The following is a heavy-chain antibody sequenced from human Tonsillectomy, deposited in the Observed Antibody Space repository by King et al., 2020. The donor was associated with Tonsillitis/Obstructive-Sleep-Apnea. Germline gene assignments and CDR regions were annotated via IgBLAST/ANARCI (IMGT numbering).Heavy chain of an antibody. D-gene: IGHD1-14*01. CDR2: IIPIFGTA. CDR1: GGTFSSYA. V-gene: IGHV1-69*01. CDR3: ARGEAEGITGTTLNKFFSYYYYMDV. J-gene: IGHJ6*03. Sequence: QLVQSGAEVKKPGSSVKVSCKASGGTFSSYAISWVRQAPGQGLEWMGGIIPIFGTANYAQKFQGRVTITADESTSTAYMELSSLRSEDTAVYYCARGEAEGITGTTLNKFFSYYYYMDVWGKGTTVTVSS.